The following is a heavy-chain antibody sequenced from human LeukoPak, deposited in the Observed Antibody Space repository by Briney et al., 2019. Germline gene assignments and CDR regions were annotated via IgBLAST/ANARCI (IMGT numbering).Heavy chain of an antibody. D-gene: IGHD4-11*01. CDR1: GFTFSDYY. V-gene: IGHV3-11*04. CDR2: ISHSGRTM. CDR3: ARDHNYAFDN. Sequence: PGGSLRLSCAASGFTFSDYYMSWIRQAPGKGLDWVSYISHSGRTMYYADSVKGRFTISRDNAKSSLYLQMNSLRVEDTAVYYCARDHNYAFDNWGQGTLVTVSS. J-gene: IGHJ4*02.